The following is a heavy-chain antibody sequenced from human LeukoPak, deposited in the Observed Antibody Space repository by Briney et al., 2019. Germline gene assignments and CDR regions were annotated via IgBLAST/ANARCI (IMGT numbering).Heavy chain of an antibody. V-gene: IGHV3-48*04. CDR2: INTDSSSI. CDR1: GFNFNIYE. CDR3: ARDSTNYYGSSRFDY. D-gene: IGHD3-10*01. J-gene: IGHJ4*02. Sequence: GGSLRLSRAASGFNFNIYEMNWVRQAPGKGLEWISHINTDSSSIHYADSMKGRFTISRDNAKNSLYLQMNSLRAEDTAVYYCARDSTNYYGSSRFDYWGQGTLVTVSS.